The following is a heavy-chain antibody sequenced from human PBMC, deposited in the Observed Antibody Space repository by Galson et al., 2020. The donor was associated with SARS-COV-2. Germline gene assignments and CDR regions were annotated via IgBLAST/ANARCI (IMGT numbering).Heavy chain of an antibody. J-gene: IGHJ6*02. V-gene: IGHV3-66*01. CDR3: ARDRGIMVRGPLSYYYYAMDV. D-gene: IGHD3-10*01. CDR2: LYSGGNT. Sequence: QAGGSLRLSCAASGFTVSSNYMSWVRQAPGKGLEWVSVLYSGGNTYYADSVRGRFTISRDNPNNTLYLQMNSLRVEDTAVYFCARDRGIMVRGPLSYYYYAMDVWGQGTTVTVSS. CDR1: GFTVSSNY.